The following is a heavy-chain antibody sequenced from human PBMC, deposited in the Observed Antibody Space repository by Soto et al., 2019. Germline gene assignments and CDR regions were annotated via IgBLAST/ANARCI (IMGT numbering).Heavy chain of an antibody. D-gene: IGHD2-15*01. CDR2: IIPIFGTA. Sequence: QVQLVQSGAEVKKPGSSVKVSCKAPGGTFSSYAISWVRQAPGQGLEWRGGIIPIFGTAKYAQKLQGRVTITADESTSTGYMELSSLRSEDTAVYYCARSQGGSSSLDIYYYYYYGMDVWGQGTTVTVSS. CDR1: GGTFSSYA. CDR3: ARSQGGSSSLDIYYYYYYGMDV. V-gene: IGHV1-69*01. J-gene: IGHJ6*02.